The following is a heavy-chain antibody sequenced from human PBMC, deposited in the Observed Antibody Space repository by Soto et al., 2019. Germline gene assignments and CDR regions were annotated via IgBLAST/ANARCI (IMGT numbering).Heavy chain of an antibody. J-gene: IGHJ3*02. CDR3: ARGGGVGVAGSAAFDM. CDR1: GYPVTAYY. CDR2: INPATGAA. Sequence: QLHLVQSGAVVKKPGASVTVSCSASGYPVTAYYMHWVRQAPGRGLEWMGGINPATGAAKYTQTFQGRVTTTRDPSTSTVFMELGGLTSEDTAVFYWARGGGVGVAGSAAFDMWGQGTLVTVSS. D-gene: IGHD3-3*01. V-gene: IGHV1-2*02.